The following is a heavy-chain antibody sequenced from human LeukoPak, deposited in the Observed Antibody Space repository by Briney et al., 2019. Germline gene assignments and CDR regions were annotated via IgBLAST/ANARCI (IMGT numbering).Heavy chain of an antibody. CDR1: GFTFSSYA. D-gene: IGHD2-2*01. Sequence: GGSLRLSCAASGFTFSSYAMSWVRQAPGKGLEWVSAISGSGGSTYYADSVKGRFTISRDNSKNTLYLQMNSLRVEDTAVYYCAKHVAVLPAPRNYYFDYWGQGTLVTVSS. V-gene: IGHV3-23*01. J-gene: IGHJ4*02. CDR2: ISGSGGST. CDR3: AKHVAVLPAPRNYYFDY.